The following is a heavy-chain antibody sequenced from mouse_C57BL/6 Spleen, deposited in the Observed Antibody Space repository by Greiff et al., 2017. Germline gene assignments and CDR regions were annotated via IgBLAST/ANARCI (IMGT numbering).Heavy chain of an antibody. Sequence: EVQLQQSGPELVKPGASVKISCKASGYTFTDYYMNWVKQSHGKSLEWIGDINPNNGGTSYNQKFKGKATLTVDKSSSTAYMELRSLTSEDSAVYYCAPNYYFDYGGQGTTLTVSS. CDR2: INPNNGGT. D-gene: IGHD4-1*01. CDR1: GYTFTDYY. CDR3: APNYYFDY. J-gene: IGHJ2*01. V-gene: IGHV1-26*01.